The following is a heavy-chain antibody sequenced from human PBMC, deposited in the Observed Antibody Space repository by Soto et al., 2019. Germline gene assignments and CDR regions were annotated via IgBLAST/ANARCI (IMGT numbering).Heavy chain of an antibody. Sequence: GASVKVSCKASGGTFSSYAISWVRQAPGQGLEWMGGIIPIFGTANYAQKFQGRVTITADESTSTAYMELSSLRSEDTAVYYCASPAQLYDILTGPTTRIQYYYYYGMDVWGQGTTVTVSS. D-gene: IGHD3-9*01. CDR1: GGTFSSYA. CDR2: IIPIFGTA. CDR3: ASPAQLYDILTGPTTRIQYYYYYGMDV. J-gene: IGHJ6*02. V-gene: IGHV1-69*13.